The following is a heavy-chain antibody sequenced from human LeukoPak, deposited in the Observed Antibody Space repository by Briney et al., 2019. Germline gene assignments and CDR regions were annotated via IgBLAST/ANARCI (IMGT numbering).Heavy chain of an antibody. CDR2: IKQDGGEK. J-gene: IGHJ3*02. V-gene: IGHV3-7*03. D-gene: IGHD6-19*01. CDR3: ARDGLGSSGWYAGKYFDI. Sequence: GGSLRLSCEASGFTFSSYWMNWVRQAPGKGLEWVSDIKQDGGEKYYVDSVKGRFTMYRDNAKKSLYLQINSLRAEETTVYYCARDGLGSSGWYAGKYFDIWGQGTMVTVSS. CDR1: GFTFSSYW.